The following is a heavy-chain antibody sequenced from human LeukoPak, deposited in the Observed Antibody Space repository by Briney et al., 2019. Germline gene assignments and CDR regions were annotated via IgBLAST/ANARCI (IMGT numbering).Heavy chain of an antibody. CDR3: ARDRGTMNLYYFDY. CDR1: GFTFDDYA. J-gene: IGHJ4*02. Sequence: GRSLRLSCAASGFTFDDYAMHWVRQAPGKGLEWVSGISWNSGGIGYADSVKGRFTISRDNAKNSLYLQMNSLRAEDTAVYYCARDRGTMNLYYFDYWGQGTLVTVSS. D-gene: IGHD3-22*01. V-gene: IGHV3-9*01. CDR2: ISWNSGGI.